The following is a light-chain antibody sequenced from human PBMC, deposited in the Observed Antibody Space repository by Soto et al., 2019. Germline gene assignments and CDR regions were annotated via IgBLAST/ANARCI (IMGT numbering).Light chain of an antibody. J-gene: IGKJ3*01. CDR1: QSVSSY. CDR3: QQRTNWPPFT. Sequence: EIVLTQSPATLSLSPGERATLSCRASQSVSSYLAWYQQKPGQAPRLLIYDASNRASGIPARFSGSGSGTEFTLTTSSLEAEDYAAYYCQQRTNWPPFTFGPGTKVDIK. CDR2: DAS. V-gene: IGKV3-11*01.